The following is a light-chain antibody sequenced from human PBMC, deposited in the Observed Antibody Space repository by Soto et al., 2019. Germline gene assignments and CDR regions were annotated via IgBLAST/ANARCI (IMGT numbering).Light chain of an antibody. V-gene: IGKV3-11*01. CDR1: QSVSSY. CDR3: QQRSNWPPIT. CDR2: DAS. J-gene: IGKJ1*01. Sequence: EIVLTQSPATLSLSPGERSTLSCRARQSVSSYLAWYQQKPGQAPRLLIYDASNRATGIPARFSGSGSGTDFTLTISSLEPEDFAVYYCQQRSNWPPITFGQGTKVDIK.